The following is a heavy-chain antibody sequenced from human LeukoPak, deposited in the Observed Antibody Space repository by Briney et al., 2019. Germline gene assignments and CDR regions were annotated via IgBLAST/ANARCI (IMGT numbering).Heavy chain of an antibody. CDR3: AKDISRGYSYGCFDY. Sequence: GGSLRLSCAASGFTLSSSAMNWVRQAPGKGLEWVAFIRYDGSNKYYADSVKGRFTISRDNSKNTLYLQMNSLRAEDTAVYYCAKDISRGYSYGCFDYWGQGTLVTVSS. D-gene: IGHD5-18*01. CDR1: GFTLSSSA. V-gene: IGHV3-30*02. J-gene: IGHJ4*02. CDR2: IRYDGSNK.